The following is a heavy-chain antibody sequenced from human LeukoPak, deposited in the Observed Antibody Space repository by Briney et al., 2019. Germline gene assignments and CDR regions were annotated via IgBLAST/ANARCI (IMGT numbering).Heavy chain of an antibody. D-gene: IGHD3-3*01. V-gene: IGHV3-23*01. Sequence: PGASLRLSCAASGFTFSGYAMSWVRQAPGKGLEWVSAISGSGGSTYYADSVKGRFTISRDNSKNTLYLQMNSLRAEDTAVYYCAKQKPTNYDFWSGYWFDYWGRGTLVTVSS. CDR1: GFTFSGYA. CDR3: AKQKPTNYDFWSGYWFDY. J-gene: IGHJ4*02. CDR2: ISGSGGST.